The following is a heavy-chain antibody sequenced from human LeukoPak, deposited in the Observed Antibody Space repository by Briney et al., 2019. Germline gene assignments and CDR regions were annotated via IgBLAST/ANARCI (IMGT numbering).Heavy chain of an antibody. Sequence: SVKVSCKVSGYTLTELSMHWVRQAPGKGLEWMGGIIPIFGTANYAQKFQGRVTITADESTSTAYMELSSLRSEDTAVYYCARSDYYDSSGYYYGFDYWGQGTLVTVSS. CDR1: GYTLTELS. D-gene: IGHD3-22*01. J-gene: IGHJ4*02. CDR2: IIPIFGTA. CDR3: ARSDYYDSSGYYYGFDY. V-gene: IGHV1-69*13.